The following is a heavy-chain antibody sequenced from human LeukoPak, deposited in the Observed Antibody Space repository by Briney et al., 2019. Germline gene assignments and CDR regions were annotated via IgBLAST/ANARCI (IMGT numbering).Heavy chain of an antibody. CDR1: GFTFSSYA. Sequence: PGGSLRLSCAASGFTFSSYAMSWVRQAPGKGLEWVSAISGSGGSTYYADSVKSRFTISRDNSKNTLYLQLNSLRAEDTAVYYFAKGPGSYKLLFFDYWGQGTLVTVSS. CDR3: AKGPGSYKLLFFDY. D-gene: IGHD1-26*01. CDR2: ISGSGGST. J-gene: IGHJ4*02. V-gene: IGHV3-23*01.